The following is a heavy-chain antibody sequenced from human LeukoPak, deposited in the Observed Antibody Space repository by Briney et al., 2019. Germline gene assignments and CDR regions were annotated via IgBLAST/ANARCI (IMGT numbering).Heavy chain of an antibody. CDR1: GFTLSRYD. D-gene: IGHD3-16*01. J-gene: IGHJ5*01. CDR3: VRGGEIGFDS. CDR2: IGTVGDT. V-gene: IGHV3-13*04. Sequence: GGSLRLSCAASGFTLSRYDMHWVRQATGKGLEWISSIGTVGDTYYIGSVKGRFTISRENAMNSLYLQMNSLGAGDTAVYYCVRGGEIGFDSWGQGTLVTVSS.